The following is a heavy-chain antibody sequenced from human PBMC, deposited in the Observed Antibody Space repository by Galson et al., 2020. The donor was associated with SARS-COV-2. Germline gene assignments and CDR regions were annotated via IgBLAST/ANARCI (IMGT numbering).Heavy chain of an antibody. CDR2: INHRGST. J-gene: IGHJ6*03. CDR1: GGSFSGYY. Sequence: SETLSLTCAVYGGSFSGYYWSWIRQPPGKGLEWIGEINHRGSTNYNPSLKRRVTISVDTSKNQFSLKLSSVTAADTAVYYCARLKNIAVAGVLLPCYYYYMDVWGKGSTVAVSS. D-gene: IGHD6-19*01. V-gene: IGHV4-34*01. CDR3: ARLKNIAVAGVLLPCYYYYMDV.